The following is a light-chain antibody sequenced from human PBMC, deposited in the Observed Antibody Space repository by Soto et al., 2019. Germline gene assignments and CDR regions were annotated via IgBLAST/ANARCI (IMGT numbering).Light chain of an antibody. CDR2: SNN. CDR1: STNIGSTT. CDR3: AAWDDSLNGYV. J-gene: IGLJ1*01. Sequence: QSVLTQPPSASGTPGQRVPISCSGSSTNIGSTTVNWYQQLPGTAPKLLIYSNNQRPSGVPDRFSGSKSDTSASLAISGLQYQDAADYYCAAWDDSLNGYVFGTGTKVTVL. V-gene: IGLV1-44*01.